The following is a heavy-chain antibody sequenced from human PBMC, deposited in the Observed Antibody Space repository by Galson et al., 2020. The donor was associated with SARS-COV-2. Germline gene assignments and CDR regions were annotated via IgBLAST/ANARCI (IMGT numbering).Heavy chain of an antibody. CDR2: IYSSGNT. V-gene: IGHV3-66*01. D-gene: IGHD1-1*01. CDR3: ARGALRLWNDFDY. Sequence: TGGSLRLSCAASGFTVSSNYMNWVRQAPGKGLEWVSVIYSSGNTYHADSVKGRFTISRDNSKNTLYLQMNSLRAEDTAVYYCARGALRLWNDFDYWGQGTLVTVSS. J-gene: IGHJ4*02. CDR1: GFTVSSNY.